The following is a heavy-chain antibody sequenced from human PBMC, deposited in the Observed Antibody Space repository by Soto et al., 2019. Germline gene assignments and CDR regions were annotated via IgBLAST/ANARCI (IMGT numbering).Heavy chain of an antibody. CDR3: AKMEGMAPQAYCFDY. D-gene: IGHD3-10*01. CDR1: GFTFSDFA. Sequence: EVQVLESGGGVVQPGGSLRLSCAATGFTFSDFAMSWVRQAPGKGLEWVSGIYGGGNGPHYADYVKGRDTISRDNYKNKLYMQMNRPRAEDTAVYYCAKMEGMAPQAYCFDYWGQGTLVTVSS. CDR2: IYGGGNGP. V-gene: IGHV3-23*01. J-gene: IGHJ4*02.